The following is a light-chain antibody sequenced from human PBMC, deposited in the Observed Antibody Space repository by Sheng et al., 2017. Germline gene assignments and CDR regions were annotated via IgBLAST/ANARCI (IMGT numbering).Light chain of an antibody. J-gene: IGKJ4*01. V-gene: IGKV1-5*03. CDR1: QGISNW. CDR3: QQFNI. CDR2: KAT. Sequence: DIQLTQSPSTLSASVGDRVSITCRASQGISNWLAWYQQKPGRAPQLLIFKATTLETGVPTRFSDSGSGTDFTLTISSLQPDDFATYYCQQFNIFGGGTKVEI.